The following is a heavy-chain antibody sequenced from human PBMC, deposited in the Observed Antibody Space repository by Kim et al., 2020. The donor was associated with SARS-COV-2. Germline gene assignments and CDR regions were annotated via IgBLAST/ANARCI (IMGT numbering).Heavy chain of an antibody. CDR2: IIPIFGTA. CDR1: GGTFSSYG. V-gene: IGHV1-69*13. CDR3: ARDTDPMM. Sequence: SVKVSCKASGGTFSSYGITWVRQAPGQGLEWMGGIIPIFGTANYAQKFQGRVTITADESTSTAYMELSSLRSEDTAVYYCARDTDPMMWGQGTLVSVSS. D-gene: IGHD3-22*01. J-gene: IGHJ4*02.